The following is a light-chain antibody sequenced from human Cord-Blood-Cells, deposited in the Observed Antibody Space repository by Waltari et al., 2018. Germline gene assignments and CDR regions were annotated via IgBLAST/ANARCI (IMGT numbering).Light chain of an antibody. CDR3: QQSSNWPPWT. Sequence: EIVLTQSPATLSLSPGERATLSCRASQSVSSYLAWYQQKPGQAPRLLIYDASNRATGIPARFSCSGSGTDFTLTIRSLEPEDFAVYYCQQSSNWPPWTFGQGTKVEIK. V-gene: IGKV3-11*01. CDR1: QSVSSY. CDR2: DAS. J-gene: IGKJ1*01.